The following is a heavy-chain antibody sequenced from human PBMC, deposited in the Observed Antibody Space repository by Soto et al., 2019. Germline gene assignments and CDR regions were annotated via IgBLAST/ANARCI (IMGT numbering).Heavy chain of an antibody. V-gene: IGHV3-49*03. J-gene: IGHJ6*02. Sequence: LRLSCTASGFTFGDYAMSWFRQAPGKGLEWVGFIRSKAYGGTTEYAASVKGRFTISRDDSKSIAYLQMNSLKTEDTAAYYCKLGGDWFNYYYGMDVWGQGTTVTV. D-gene: IGHD2-21*02. CDR1: GFTFGDYA. CDR3: KLGGDWFNYYYGMDV. CDR2: IRSKAYGGTT.